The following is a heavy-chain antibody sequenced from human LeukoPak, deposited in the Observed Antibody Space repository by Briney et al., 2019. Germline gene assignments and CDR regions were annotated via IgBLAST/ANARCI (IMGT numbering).Heavy chain of an antibody. CDR2: IYYSGST. D-gene: IGHD6-19*01. V-gene: IGHV4-59*01. CDR1: GGSFSSYY. Sequence: ASETLSLTCAVYGGSFSSYYWSWIRQPPGKGLEWIGYIYYSGSTNYNPSLKSRVTISVDTSKNQFSLKLSSVTAADTAVYYCARWVHRSAVDYWGQGTLVTVSS. J-gene: IGHJ4*02. CDR3: ARWVHRSAVDY.